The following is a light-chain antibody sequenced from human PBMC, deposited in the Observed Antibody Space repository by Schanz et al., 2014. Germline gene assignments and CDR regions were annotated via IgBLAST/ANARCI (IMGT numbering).Light chain of an antibody. CDR1: QSVGTY. V-gene: IGKV1-39*01. J-gene: IGKJ4*01. CDR3: QQSFTYIT. CDR2: AAS. Sequence: DIQMTQSPSSLSASVGDRVTITCRASQSVGTYLNWYQQRPGKAPKLLIYAASSLQGGVPSRFSGSGSGTEFTLTVSSLQPEDCGTYYCQQSFTYITFGGGTKVEIK.